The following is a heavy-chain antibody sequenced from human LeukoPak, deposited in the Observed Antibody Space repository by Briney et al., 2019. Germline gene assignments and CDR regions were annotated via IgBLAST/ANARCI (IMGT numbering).Heavy chain of an antibody. Sequence: PSETLSLTCTVSGGSISSYYWSWTRQPPGKGLEWIGYIYYSGSTNYNPSLKSRVTMSVDTSKNQFSLKLSSVTAADTAVYYCAREDRFDAFDIWGQGTMVTVSS. J-gene: IGHJ3*02. CDR3: AREDRFDAFDI. V-gene: IGHV4-59*12. CDR1: GGSISSYY. CDR2: IYYSGST.